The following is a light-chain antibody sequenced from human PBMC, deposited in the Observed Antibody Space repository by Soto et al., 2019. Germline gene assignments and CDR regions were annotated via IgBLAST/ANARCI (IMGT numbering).Light chain of an antibody. CDR1: QNINSNY. Sequence: EIVLTQSPGTLSVSPGERVTLSCRASQNINSNYFAWYQQKTGQAPRLLIHGALNRAAGIPDRFSGSWSGTDFTLTISRLEPEDFAVYYCQQYARSPMYTFGQGTKLEIK. CDR3: QQYARSPMYT. J-gene: IGKJ2*01. CDR2: GAL. V-gene: IGKV3-20*01.